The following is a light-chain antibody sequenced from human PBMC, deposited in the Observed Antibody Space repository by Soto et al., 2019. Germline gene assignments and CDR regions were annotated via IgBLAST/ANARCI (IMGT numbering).Light chain of an antibody. V-gene: IGLV2-14*01. CDR3: SSYTRSSTAIV. J-gene: IGLJ1*01. CDR1: SSDVGGYDY. CDR2: EVS. Sequence: QSALTQPASVPGSPGQPITISCTGTSSDVGGYDYVSWYQQHPGNAPELMIYEVSNRPSGVSNRFSGSKSGNTASLTISGLQAEDEADYYCSSYTRSSTAIVFGTGTKVTVL.